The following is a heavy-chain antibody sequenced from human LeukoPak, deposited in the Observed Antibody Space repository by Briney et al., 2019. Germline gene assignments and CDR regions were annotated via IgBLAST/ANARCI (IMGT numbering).Heavy chain of an antibody. CDR1: GGSISSGDYY. Sequence: SQTLSLTCTVSGGSISSGDYYWSWIRQPPGKGLEWIGYIYYSGSTYYNPSLKSRVTISVDTSKNQFSLKLSSVTAADTAVYYCARDIDGYRYGRAFDIWGQGTMVTVSS. V-gene: IGHV4-30-4*01. CDR2: IYYSGST. CDR3: ARDIDGYRYGRAFDI. J-gene: IGHJ3*02. D-gene: IGHD5-24*01.